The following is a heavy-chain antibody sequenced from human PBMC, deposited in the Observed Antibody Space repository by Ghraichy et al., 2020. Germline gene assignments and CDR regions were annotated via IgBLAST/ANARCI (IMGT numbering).Heavy chain of an antibody. CDR3: AKFGDFWSDQNAFDI. V-gene: IGHV3-23*01. CDR2: ISGSGGST. Sequence: LSLTCAASGFTFSSYAMSWVRQAPGKGLEWVSAISGSGGSTYYADSVKGRFTISRDNSKNTLYLQMNSLRAEDTAVYYCAKFGDFWSDQNAFDIWGQGTMVTVSS. J-gene: IGHJ3*02. CDR1: GFTFSSYA. D-gene: IGHD3-3*01.